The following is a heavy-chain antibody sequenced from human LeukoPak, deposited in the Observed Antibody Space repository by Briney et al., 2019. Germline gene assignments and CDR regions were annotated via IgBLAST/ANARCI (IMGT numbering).Heavy chain of an antibody. CDR3: ARVYSSSWYGNFDY. CDR2: ISSNGGST. D-gene: IGHD6-13*01. CDR1: GFTFSNYV. J-gene: IGHJ4*02. Sequence: PGGSLRLSCAASGFTFSNYVMHWVRQAPGKGLEYVSAISSNGGSTYYANSVKSRFTISRDNSKNTLYLQMGSLRAEDMAVYYCARVYSSSWYGNFDYWGQGTLVTVSS. V-gene: IGHV3-64*01.